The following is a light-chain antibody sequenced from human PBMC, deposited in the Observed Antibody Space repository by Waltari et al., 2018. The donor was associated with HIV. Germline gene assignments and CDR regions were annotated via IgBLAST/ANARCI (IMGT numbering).Light chain of an antibody. CDR1: QDIRHY. J-gene: IGKJ4*01. Sequence: DFQMTQSPSSLSASVGERVTITCRASQDIRHYVAWYQQKSGRVPKLLIHSASTLQSGVPSRFSGTGSRTEFTLSISSLQPDDVATYYCQKYNSVVSFGGWTNVEI. V-gene: IGKV1-27*01. CDR3: QKYNSVVS. CDR2: SAS.